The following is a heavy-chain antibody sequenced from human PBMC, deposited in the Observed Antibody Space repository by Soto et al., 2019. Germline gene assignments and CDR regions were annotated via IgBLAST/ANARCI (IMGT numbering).Heavy chain of an antibody. CDR3: ASEPYGGNGVDWYFDL. Sequence: QVQLVQSGAEVKETGSSVKVSCKASGGTFSSYAISWVRQAPGQGLEWMGGIIPIFGTANYAQKFQGRVTITADESTSTAYMELSSLRSEDTAVYYCASEPYGGNGVDWYFDLWGRGTLVTVSS. CDR1: GGTFSSYA. D-gene: IGHD4-17*01. J-gene: IGHJ2*01. V-gene: IGHV1-69*12. CDR2: IIPIFGTA.